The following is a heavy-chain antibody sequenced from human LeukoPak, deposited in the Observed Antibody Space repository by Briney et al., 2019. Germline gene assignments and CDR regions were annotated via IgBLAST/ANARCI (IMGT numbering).Heavy chain of an antibody. CDR3: ARDEDYYDVGGHPYGAFDI. CDR1: GGSISGGSYF. Sequence: SETLSLTCTVSGGSISGGSYFWSWIRQPAGKGLEWIGRIYTSGSTNYNPSLKSRVTISVDTSKNRFSLKLSSVTAADTAVYYCARDEDYYDVGGHPYGAFDIWGQGTMVTVSS. J-gene: IGHJ3*02. D-gene: IGHD3-16*01. V-gene: IGHV4-61*02. CDR2: IYTSGST.